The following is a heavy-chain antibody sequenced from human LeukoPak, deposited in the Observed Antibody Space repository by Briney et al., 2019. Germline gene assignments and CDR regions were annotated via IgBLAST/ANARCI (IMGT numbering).Heavy chain of an antibody. J-gene: IGHJ5*02. D-gene: IGHD1-26*01. Sequence: GGSLRLFCAASGFTFSGSAIHWVRQSSGKGLEWVGQIDKKDKGYATATAYAASVKGRFTISRDDSINTAYLQMKSLKTEDTALYYCTRDSGTYNWFDPWGQGTLVTVSS. CDR1: GFTFSGSA. CDR2: IDKKDKGYATAT. CDR3: TRDSGTYNWFDP. V-gene: IGHV3-73*01.